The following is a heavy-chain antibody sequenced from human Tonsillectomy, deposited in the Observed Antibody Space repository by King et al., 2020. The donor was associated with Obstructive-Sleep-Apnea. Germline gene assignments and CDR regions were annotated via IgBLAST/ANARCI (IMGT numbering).Heavy chain of an antibody. D-gene: IGHD3-22*01. V-gene: IGHV3-30*02. J-gene: IGHJ2*01. CDR1: GFTFSNYG. CDR2: IQYDGSNT. CDR3: AKDLTYYDRYFDL. Sequence: VQLVESGGGVVQPGRSLRLSCAASGFTFSNYGMHWVRQAPGKGLEWVAFIQYDGSNTYYRDSVKGRFTISRDNSKNTLYLQMNSLRAEDTAVYYCAKDLTYYDRYFDLWGRGTLVTVSS.